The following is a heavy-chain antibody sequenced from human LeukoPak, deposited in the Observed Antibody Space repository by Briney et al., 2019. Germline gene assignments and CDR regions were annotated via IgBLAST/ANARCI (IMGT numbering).Heavy chain of an antibody. CDR2: VNPNSANT. D-gene: IGHD6-13*01. J-gene: IGHJ6*02. Sequence: ASVKVSYKASGYTFTSYDINWVRQATGQGLEWMGWVNPNSANTGYAQKFQGRVTINRNTSISTAYMELSSLRSEDTAVYYCATLASSSWPLYYYYGMDVWGQGTTVTVSS. V-gene: IGHV1-8*01. CDR3: ATLASSSWPLYYYYGMDV. CDR1: GYTFTSYD.